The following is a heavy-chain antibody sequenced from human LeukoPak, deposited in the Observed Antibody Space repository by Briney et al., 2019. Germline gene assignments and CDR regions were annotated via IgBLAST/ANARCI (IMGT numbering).Heavy chain of an antibody. D-gene: IGHD3-3*01. CDR2: ISGSNSYI. Sequence: GGSLRLSCAASGFTFNSYSMNWGRQAPGKGLEWGSSISGSNSYIYYADSMKGRCTISRDNAKNSLSLQMNSLRADDTAVYYCARQSTMYGVEFIDYWGQGTLVTVSS. CDR1: GFTFNSYS. V-gene: IGHV3-21*01. J-gene: IGHJ4*02. CDR3: ARQSTMYGVEFIDY.